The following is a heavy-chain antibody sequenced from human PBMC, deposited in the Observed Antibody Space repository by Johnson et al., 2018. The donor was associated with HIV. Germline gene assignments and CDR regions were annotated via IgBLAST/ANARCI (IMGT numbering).Heavy chain of an antibody. D-gene: IGHD6-13*01. V-gene: IGHV3-23*04. CDR2: ISGSGGST. J-gene: IGHJ3*02. Sequence: VQLVESGGGLIQPGGSLRLSCAASGFTFDDYGMSWVRQPPGKGLEWVSGISGSGGSTYYADSVKGRFTISRDNSENTMYLQMNSLRAEDTAVYYCARDGAYSSSWYSAFDIWGQGTMVTVSS. CDR3: ARDGAYSSSWYSAFDI. CDR1: GFTFDDYG.